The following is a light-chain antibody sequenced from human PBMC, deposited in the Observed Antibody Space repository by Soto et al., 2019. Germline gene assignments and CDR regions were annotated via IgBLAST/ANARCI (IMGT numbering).Light chain of an antibody. Sequence: EIVMTQSPATLSVSPGERATLSCRASQSISSNLAWYQQKPGQAPRLLMFLTSSRATGFPARFSGSGSGTEFNLTISSLQSEDFVVYYCQQYNNWPLATFGGGTKLEIK. V-gene: IGKV3-15*01. CDR2: LTS. CDR1: QSISSN. J-gene: IGKJ4*01. CDR3: QQYNNWPLAT.